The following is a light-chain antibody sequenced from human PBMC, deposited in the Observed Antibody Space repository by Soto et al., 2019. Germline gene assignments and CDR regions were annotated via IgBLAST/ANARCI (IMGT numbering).Light chain of an antibody. CDR2: RNN. Sequence: QSVLTQPPSASGTPGQRVTISCSGSSSNIGSKYVYWYQQLPGTAPKLLMYRNNQRPSGVPDRFSGSKSGTSASLAISGLRSEVEADYYCAAWDAGVSGPAFGGGTKLTVL. CDR1: SSNIGSKY. V-gene: IGLV1-47*01. CDR3: AAWDAGVSGPA. J-gene: IGLJ2*01.